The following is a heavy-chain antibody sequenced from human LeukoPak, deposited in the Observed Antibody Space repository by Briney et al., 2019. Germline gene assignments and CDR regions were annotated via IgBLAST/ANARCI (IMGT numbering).Heavy chain of an antibody. CDR1: GFTFSTYA. V-gene: IGHV3-23*01. D-gene: IGHD2-2*01. CDR3: AKRPHCSTTNCFRFEY. Sequence: GGSLRLSCAASGFTFSTYAMSWVRQAPGQGLEWVSSINGDGGSTYYAESVKGRVTVSRDNSKNTLYLQMDSLRAEDTAVYYCAKRPHCSTTNCFRFEYWGQGTLVTVSS. J-gene: IGHJ4*02. CDR2: INGDGGST.